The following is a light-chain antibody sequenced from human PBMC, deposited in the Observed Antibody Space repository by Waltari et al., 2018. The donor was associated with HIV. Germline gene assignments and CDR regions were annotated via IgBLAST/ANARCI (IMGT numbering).Light chain of an antibody. CDR2: GNS. J-gene: IGLJ2*01. V-gene: IGLV1-40*01. CDR1: SSNIGAGYD. CDR3: QSYDSSLSSL. Sequence: QSVLTQPPSLSGAPGQRVTISCTGSSSNIGAGYDVHWYQQFPGTAPKLLIFGNSKRPSGFPDRFSGSKSGTSASLAITGLQAEDEADYYCQSYDSSLSSLFGGGTKLTVL.